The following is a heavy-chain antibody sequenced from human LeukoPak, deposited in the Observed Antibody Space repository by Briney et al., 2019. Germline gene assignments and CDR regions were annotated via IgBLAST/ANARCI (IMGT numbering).Heavy chain of an antibody. CDR1: GFTFSSYG. V-gene: IGHV3-30*18. J-gene: IGHJ4*02. D-gene: IGHD5-12*01. CDR3: AKDRVVATAYEFDY. Sequence: PGGSLRLSCAASGFTFSSYGMHWVRQAPGKGLEWVAVISYDGSNKYYADSVKGRFTISRDNSKNTLYLQMNSLRAEDTAVYYCAKDRVVATAYEFDYWGQGTLVTVSS. CDR2: ISYDGSNK.